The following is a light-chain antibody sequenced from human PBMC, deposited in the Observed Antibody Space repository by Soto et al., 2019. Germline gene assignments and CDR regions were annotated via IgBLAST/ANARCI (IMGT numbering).Light chain of an antibody. J-gene: IGLJ2*01. CDR2: DVN. Sequence: SVLTQPASVSGSPGQSITISCTGTSSDVGGYNYVSWYQQHPGKAPKLMIYDVNNRPSGVSNRFSGSKSGNTASLTISGLQAEDEADYYCSSYTGSSTYVVFGGGTSSPS. CDR3: SSYTGSSTYVV. V-gene: IGLV2-14*01. CDR1: SSDVGGYNY.